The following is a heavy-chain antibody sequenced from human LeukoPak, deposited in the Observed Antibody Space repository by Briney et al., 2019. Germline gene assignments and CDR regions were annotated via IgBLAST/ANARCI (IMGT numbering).Heavy chain of an antibody. CDR3: ARRYCSSLGCHETINWFDP. J-gene: IGHJ5*02. V-gene: IGHV4-59*01. D-gene: IGHD2-2*01. CDR2: IYYSGST. Sequence: SETLSLTCTVSGGAISDYYWTWIRQPPGKELEWIGYIYYSGSTTYNPSLMRRVTISLDKSTNQFSLELTSVTVADTAVYYCARRYCSSLGCHETINWFDPWGQGTLVTVSS. CDR1: GGAISDYY.